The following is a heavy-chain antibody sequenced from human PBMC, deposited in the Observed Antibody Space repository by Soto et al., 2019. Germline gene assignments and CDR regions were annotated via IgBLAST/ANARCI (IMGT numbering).Heavy chain of an antibody. Sequence: GGSLRLSCAASGFTFISYSMNWVRQAPGKGLEWVSSISSSSSYIYYADSVKGRFTISRDNAKNSLYLQMNSLRAEDTAVYYCARDISPHYDFWSGYSYYFDYWGQGTLVTVSS. CDR2: ISSSSSYI. CDR3: ARDISPHYDFWSGYSYYFDY. V-gene: IGHV3-21*01. J-gene: IGHJ4*02. CDR1: GFTFISYS. D-gene: IGHD3-3*01.